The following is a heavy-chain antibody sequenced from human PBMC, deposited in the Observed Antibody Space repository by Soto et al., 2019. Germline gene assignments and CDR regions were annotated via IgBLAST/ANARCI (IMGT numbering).Heavy chain of an antibody. CDR2: ISPYNGNT. Sequence: ASVKVSCKASGYIFTSYGITCVRQAPGQGLEWMGWISPYNGNTNYAQNLQGRVTMTTDTSTSTAFMELRNLRSDDTAVYYCARDFGGYCSSSSCYVYFDFWGQGTLVTVSS. V-gene: IGHV1-18*01. CDR1: GYIFTSYG. CDR3: ARDFGGYCSSSSCYVYFDF. D-gene: IGHD2-2*01. J-gene: IGHJ4*02.